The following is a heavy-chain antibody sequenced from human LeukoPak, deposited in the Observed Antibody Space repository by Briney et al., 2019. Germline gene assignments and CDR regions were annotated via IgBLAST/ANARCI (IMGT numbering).Heavy chain of an antibody. V-gene: IGHV4-30-4*01. J-gene: IGHJ4*02. CDR1: GGSISSGDYF. CDR3: TRAYWIGFHFDS. CDR2: IYCSGTT. Sequence: PSQTLSLTCSVSGGSISSGDYFWTWIRQPPGKGLEYIGYIYCSGTTYYNPSLKSRITMSVDMSANQFSLRLTSVSAADTAVYYCTRAYWIGFHFDSWGQGILVSVSS. D-gene: IGHD3-3*01.